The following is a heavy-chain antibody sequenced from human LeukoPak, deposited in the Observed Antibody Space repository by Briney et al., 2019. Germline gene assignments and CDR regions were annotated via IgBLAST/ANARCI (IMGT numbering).Heavy chain of an antibody. V-gene: IGHV3-64*01. J-gene: IGHJ4*02. D-gene: IGHD3/OR15-3a*01. CDR1: GSTFSSYA. Sequence: GGSLRLSCAASGSTFSSYAMHWVRQAPGKGLEYVSAISSNGGSTYYANSVKGRFTISRDNSKNTLYLQMGSLRAEDMAVYYCARGSGWTDYWGQGTLVTVSS. CDR2: ISSNGGST. CDR3: ARGSGWTDY.